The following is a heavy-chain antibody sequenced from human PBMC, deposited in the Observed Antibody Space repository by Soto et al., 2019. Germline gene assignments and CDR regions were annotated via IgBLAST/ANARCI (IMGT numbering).Heavy chain of an antibody. D-gene: IGHD2-2*01. V-gene: IGHV3-30*18. Sequence: GGSLRLSCVASGFTFSSYGMHWVRQAPGKGLEWVAVISYDGNNKYHVDSVEGRFTISRDNSKNTLFLQMNSLRAEDTAVYYCAKAQGYCSSTSCREAYYYYGMDVWGQGXTVTVSS. CDR3: AKAQGYCSSTSCREAYYYYGMDV. J-gene: IGHJ6*02. CDR1: GFTFSSYG. CDR2: ISYDGNNK.